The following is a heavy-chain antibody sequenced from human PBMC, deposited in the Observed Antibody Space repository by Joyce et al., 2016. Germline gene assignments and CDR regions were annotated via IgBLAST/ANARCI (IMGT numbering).Heavy chain of an antibody. J-gene: IGHJ6*03. CDR1: GGTFSNNA. D-gene: IGHD6-13*01. V-gene: IGHV1-69*01. CDR2: VFPIFGTA. CDR3: ARVTASPGTYYFDYMDV. Sequence: QVHLVQSGAEVKKPGSSVRVSCKSSGGTFSNNAIACMRQAPGQGLEWMGGVFPIFGTANYAQNFQGRVTITADESSTTAYMEVSSLRSEDTAVYYCARVTASPGTYYFDYMDVWGQGTTVTVSS.